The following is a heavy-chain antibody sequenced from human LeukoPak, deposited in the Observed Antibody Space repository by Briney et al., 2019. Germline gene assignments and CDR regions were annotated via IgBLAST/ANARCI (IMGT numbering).Heavy chain of an antibody. J-gene: IGHJ6*03. CDR1: GGTFSSYA. V-gene: IGHV1-2*02. CDR3: ARALNLYYFYYMDV. CDR2: INPNSGGT. Sequence: ASVKVSCKASGGTFSSYAISWVRQAPGQGLEWMGWINPNSGGTNYAQKFQGRVTMTRDTSISTAYMELSRLRSDDTAVYYCARALNLYYFYYMDVWGKGTTVSVSS.